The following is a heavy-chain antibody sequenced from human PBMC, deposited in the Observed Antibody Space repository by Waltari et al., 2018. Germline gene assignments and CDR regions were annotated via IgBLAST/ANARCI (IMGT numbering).Heavy chain of an antibody. J-gene: IGHJ5*02. D-gene: IGHD3-3*01. CDR3: ARHQEYDFWSGPASSFDP. CDR2: IYYSGST. V-gene: IGHV4-59*08. Sequence: QVQLQESGPGLVKPSETLSLTCTVSGGSISSYYWSWIPQPPGKGLEWIGYIYYSGSTNYNPSLKSRVTISVDTSKNQFSLKLSSVTAADTAVYYCARHQEYDFWSGPASSFDPWGQGTLVTVSS. CDR1: GGSISSYY.